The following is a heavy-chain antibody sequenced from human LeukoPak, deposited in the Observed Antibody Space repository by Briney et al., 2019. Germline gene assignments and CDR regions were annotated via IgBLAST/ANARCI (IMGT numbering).Heavy chain of an antibody. CDR1: GYSISSGHY. V-gene: IGHV4-38-2*02. D-gene: IGHD3-10*01. CDR2: IY. CDR3: ARGGVRGVIRY. Sequence: SETLSLTCTVSGYSISSGHYWGWIRQPPGKGLEWIGSIYYNPSLKSRVTISVDTSKNQFSLKLSSVTAADTAVYYCARGGVRGVIRYWGQGTLVTVSS. J-gene: IGHJ4*02.